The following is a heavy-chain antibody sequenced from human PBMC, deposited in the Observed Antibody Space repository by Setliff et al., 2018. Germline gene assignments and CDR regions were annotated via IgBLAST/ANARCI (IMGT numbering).Heavy chain of an antibody. Sequence: ASVKVSCKASGYTFTSYGISWVRQAPGQGLEWMGWISAYNGNTNYAQKLQGRVTMTTDTSTSTGYMEMRSLRSDDTAVYYCARLGFGEIYYYGMDVWGQGTTVTVSS. V-gene: IGHV1-18*01. D-gene: IGHD3-10*01. CDR2: ISAYNGNT. CDR1: GYTFTSYG. CDR3: ARLGFGEIYYYGMDV. J-gene: IGHJ6*02.